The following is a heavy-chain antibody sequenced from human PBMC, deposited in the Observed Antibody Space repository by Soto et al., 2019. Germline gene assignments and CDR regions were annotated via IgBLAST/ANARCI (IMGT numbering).Heavy chain of an antibody. V-gene: IGHV3-23*01. D-gene: IGHD5-12*01. CDR1: GFTFSSYG. CDR2: ISGSGGST. Sequence: TGGSLRLSCAASGFTFSSYGLNWVRQAPGKGLEWVSAISGSGGSTYYADSVKGRFTISRDNSKNTLYLQMNSLRAEDTAVYYCAKDGIDGYNNDEPTFDPWGQGTLVTVSS. CDR3: AKDGIDGYNNDEPTFDP. J-gene: IGHJ5*02.